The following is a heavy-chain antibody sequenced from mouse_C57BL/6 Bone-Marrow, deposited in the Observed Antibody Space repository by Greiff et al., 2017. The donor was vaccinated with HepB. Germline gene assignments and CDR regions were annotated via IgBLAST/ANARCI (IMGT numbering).Heavy chain of an antibody. CDR1: GYTFTDYN. V-gene: IGHV1-18*01. D-gene: IGHD2-4*01. J-gene: IGHJ4*01. CDR2: INPNNGGT. Sequence: VQLQQSGPELVKPGASVKIPCKASGYTFTDYNMDWVKQSHGKSLEWIGDINPNNGGTIYNQKFKGKATLTVDKSSSTAYMELRSLTSEDTAVYYCARKDYVGNYYAMDYWGQGTSVTVSS. CDR3: ARKDYVGNYYAMDY.